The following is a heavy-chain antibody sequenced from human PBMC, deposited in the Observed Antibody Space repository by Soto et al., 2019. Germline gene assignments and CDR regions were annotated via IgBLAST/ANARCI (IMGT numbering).Heavy chain of an antibody. CDR1: GGSFSGYY. Sequence: SETLSLTCAVYGGSFSGYYWSWIRQPPGKGLEWIGEINHSGSTNYNPSLKSRVTISADKSISTAYLQWSSLKASDTAMYYCARRHTEYYFDYWGQGTLVTVSS. J-gene: IGHJ4*02. D-gene: IGHD3-10*01. CDR2: INHSGST. CDR3: ARRHTEYYFDY. V-gene: IGHV4-34*01.